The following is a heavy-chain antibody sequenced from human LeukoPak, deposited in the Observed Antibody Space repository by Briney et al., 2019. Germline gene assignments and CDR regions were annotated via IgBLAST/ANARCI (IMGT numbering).Heavy chain of an antibody. CDR3: AREAPYMITFGGVIGPYFDY. J-gene: IGHJ4*02. D-gene: IGHD3-16*02. Sequence: GASVKVSCKASGYTFTSYGISWVRQAPGQGLEWMGWISAYNGNTNYAQKLQGRVTMTTDTSTSTAYMELRSLRSDDAAVYYCAREAPYMITFGGVIGPYFDYWGQGTQVTVSS. CDR1: GYTFTSYG. CDR2: ISAYNGNT. V-gene: IGHV1-18*01.